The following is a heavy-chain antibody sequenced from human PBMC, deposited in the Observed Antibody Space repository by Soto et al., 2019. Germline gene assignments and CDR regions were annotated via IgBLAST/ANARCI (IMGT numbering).Heavy chain of an antibody. CDR3: ARGGATYYDFWSGYFPLDY. J-gene: IGHJ4*02. Sequence: SETLSLTYTVSGGSISSGGYYWSWIRQHPGKGLEWIGYIYYSGSTYYNPSLKSRVTISVDTSKNQFSLKLSSVTAADTAVYYCARGGATYYDFWSGYFPLDYWGQGTLVTVSS. V-gene: IGHV4-31*03. D-gene: IGHD3-3*01. CDR2: IYYSGST. CDR1: GGSISSGGYY.